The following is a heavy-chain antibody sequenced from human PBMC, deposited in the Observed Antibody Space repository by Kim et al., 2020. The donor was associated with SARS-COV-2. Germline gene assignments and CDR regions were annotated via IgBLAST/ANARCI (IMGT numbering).Heavy chain of an antibody. CDR2: ISYDGSNK. CDR1: GFTFSSYG. CDR3: AKDALWFGELWDFDY. J-gene: IGHJ4*01. V-gene: IGHV3-30*18. D-gene: IGHD3-10*01. Sequence: GGSLRLSCAASGFTFSSYGMHWVRQAPGKGLEWVAVISYDGSNKYYADSVKGRFTISRDNSKNTLYLQMNSLRAEDTAVYYCAKDALWFGELWDFDYWG.